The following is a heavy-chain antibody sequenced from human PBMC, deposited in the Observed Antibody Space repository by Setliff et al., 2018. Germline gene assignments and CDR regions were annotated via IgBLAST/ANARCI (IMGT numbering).Heavy chain of an antibody. CDR1: GFTFSNSE. Sequence: GGSLRLSCAASGFTFSNSEMNWVRQAPGKGLEWVAFIRRSSVSDTYYADSVKGRFTISRDNAQNSLYLQMNSLRAEDTAVYYCAKDSSGRDAFDIWGQGTMVTVSS. CDR3: AKDSSGRDAFDI. J-gene: IGHJ3*02. CDR2: IRRSSVSDT. D-gene: IGHD6-19*01. V-gene: IGHV3-48*03.